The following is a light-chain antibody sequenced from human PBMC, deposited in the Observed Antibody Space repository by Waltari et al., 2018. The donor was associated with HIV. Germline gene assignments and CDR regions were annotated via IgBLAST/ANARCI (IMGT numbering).Light chain of an antibody. CDR1: SSDVGDYNT. J-gene: IGLJ1*01. CDR3: CSYAGTYTDV. Sequence: QSALPQPRPVPRAPGPSVTIPCTGTSSDVGDYNTVYWYPQHPGKAPKLRIYNVSKWPSGVPDRFSGSKSCNTASLTISGLQAEDEADYYCCSYAGTYTDVFGTGTKVTVL. V-gene: IGLV2-11*01. CDR2: NVS.